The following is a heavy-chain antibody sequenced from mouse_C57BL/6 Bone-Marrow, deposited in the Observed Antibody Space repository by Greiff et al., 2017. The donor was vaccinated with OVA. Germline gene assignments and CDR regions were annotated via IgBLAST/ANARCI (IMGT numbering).Heavy chain of an antibody. V-gene: IGHV1-55*01. D-gene: IGHD2-2*01. Sequence: VQLQQPGAELVKPGASVKMSCKASGYTFTSYWITWVKQRPGQGLEWIGDIYPGSGSTNDNEKFKSKATLTVDTSASTAYMQLSSLTSEDSAVYYCANAMVTTTDLFAYWGQGTRVTVSA. CDR2: IYPGSGST. CDR1: GYTFTSYW. CDR3: ANAMVTTTDLFAY. J-gene: IGHJ3*01.